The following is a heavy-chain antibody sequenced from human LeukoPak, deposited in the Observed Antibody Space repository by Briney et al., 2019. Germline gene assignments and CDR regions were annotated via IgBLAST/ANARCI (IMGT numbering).Heavy chain of an antibody. CDR1: GYTFTSYG. CDR3: ARVKAVAGMGPGGFDY. J-gene: IGHJ4*02. V-gene: IGHV1-18*01. Sequence: ASVKVSCKASGYTFTSYGICWVRQAPGQGLEWMGWISAYNGNTNYAQKLQGRVTMTTDTSTSTAYMELRSLRSDDTAVYYCARVKAVAGMGPGGFDYWGQGTLVTVSS. CDR2: ISAYNGNT. D-gene: IGHD6-19*01.